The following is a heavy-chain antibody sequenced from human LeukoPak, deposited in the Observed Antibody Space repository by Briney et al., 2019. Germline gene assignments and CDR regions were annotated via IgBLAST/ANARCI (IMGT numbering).Heavy chain of an antibody. Sequence: GGSLRLPCAASGFTFSSYTMSWVRQAPGKGLEWVSGITSSGTHTYYVDSVKGRFTISRDNSKNMLYVQMTSLRAEDTAVYYCGHPELPWGQGTLVTVSS. V-gene: IGHV3-23*01. J-gene: IGHJ4*02. D-gene: IGHD1-1*01. CDR3: GHPELP. CDR2: ITSSGTHT. CDR1: GFTFSSYT.